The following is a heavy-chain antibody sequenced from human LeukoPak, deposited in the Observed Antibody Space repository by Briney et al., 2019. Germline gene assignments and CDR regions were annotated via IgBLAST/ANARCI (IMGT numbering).Heavy chain of an antibody. CDR2: IYYSGST. J-gene: IGHJ3*02. CDR3: ARAQRSYDSSGYLRPYAFDI. D-gene: IGHD3-22*01. V-gene: IGHV4-59*08. Sequence: PSETLSLTCTVSGGSISSYYWSWIRQPPGKGLEWIGYIYYSGSTNYNPSLKSRVTISVDTSKNQFSLKVSSVTVADTAVYYCARAQRSYDSSGYLRPYAFDIWGQGTMVTVSS. CDR1: GGSISSYY.